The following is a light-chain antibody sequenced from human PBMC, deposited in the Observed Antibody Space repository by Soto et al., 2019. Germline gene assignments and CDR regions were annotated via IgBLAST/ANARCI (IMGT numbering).Light chain of an antibody. Sequence: EIVLTQSPATLSLSPGERATLSCRASQSVSSSLGWYQQIPGQAPRLLIYDASNRATGIPARFSGSGSGTDFTLTISSLEPEDFAVYYCQQRSNWPRTFGQGTKLETK. V-gene: IGKV3-11*01. CDR2: DAS. J-gene: IGKJ2*01. CDR1: QSVSSS. CDR3: QQRSNWPRT.